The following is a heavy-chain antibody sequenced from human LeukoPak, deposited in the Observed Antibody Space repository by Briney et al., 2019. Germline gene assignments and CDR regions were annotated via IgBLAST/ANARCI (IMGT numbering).Heavy chain of an antibody. CDR1: GFTVSSNY. J-gene: IGHJ4*02. V-gene: IGHV3-66*01. CDR3: ARDHPIAAAGSD. CDR2: IYSGGST. D-gene: IGHD6-13*01. Sequence: GGSLRLSCAASGFTVSSNYMSWVRQAPGKGLEWVSVIYSGGSTYYADSVKGRFTISRDNSKNTLYLQMNSLRAEDTAVYYCARDHPIAAAGSDWGQGTLVTVSS.